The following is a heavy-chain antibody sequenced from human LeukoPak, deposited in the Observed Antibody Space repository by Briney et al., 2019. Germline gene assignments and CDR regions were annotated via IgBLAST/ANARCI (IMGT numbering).Heavy chain of an antibody. D-gene: IGHD6-13*01. Sequence: ASVKVSCKASGYTFTGYYMHWVRQAPGQGLEWMGIINPSGGSTSYAQKFQGRVTMTRDTSTSTVYMELSSLRSEDTAVYYCARAAKSKSTTYKQLVLGYFDYWGQGTLVTVSS. J-gene: IGHJ4*02. CDR3: ARAAKSKSTTYKQLVLGYFDY. CDR1: GYTFTGYY. V-gene: IGHV1-46*01. CDR2: INPSGGST.